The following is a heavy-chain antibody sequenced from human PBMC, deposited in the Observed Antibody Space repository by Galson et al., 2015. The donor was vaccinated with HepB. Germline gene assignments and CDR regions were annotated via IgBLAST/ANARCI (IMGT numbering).Heavy chain of an antibody. V-gene: IGHV3-30-3*01. J-gene: IGHJ4*02. CDR1: GFTFSSYA. CDR2: ISYDGSNK. D-gene: IGHD6-13*01. Sequence: SLRLSCAASGFTFSSYAMHWVRQAPGKGLEWVAIISYDGSNKYYADSVKGRFTISRDNSKNTLYLQMNSLRAEDTAVYYCARDLGIAAGNNWGQGTLVPVSS. CDR3: ARDLGIAAGNN.